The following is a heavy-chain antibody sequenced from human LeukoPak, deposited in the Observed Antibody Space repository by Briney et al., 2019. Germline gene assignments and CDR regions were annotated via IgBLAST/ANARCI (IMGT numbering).Heavy chain of an antibody. J-gene: IGHJ6*03. Sequence: KTSETLSLTCTVSGGSISSYYWSWIRQPPGKGLEWIGYIYYSGSTNYNPSLKSRVTISVDTCKNQFSLKLSSVTAADTAVYYCARLSVSSLKIAAAPPTDLLYYYYMDVWGKGTTVTVSS. CDR3: ARLSVSSLKIAAAPPTDLLYYYYMDV. CDR1: GGSISSYY. CDR2: IYYSGST. D-gene: IGHD6-13*01. V-gene: IGHV4-59*01.